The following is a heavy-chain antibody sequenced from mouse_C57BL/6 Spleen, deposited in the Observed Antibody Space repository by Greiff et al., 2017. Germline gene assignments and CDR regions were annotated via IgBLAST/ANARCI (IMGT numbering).Heavy chain of an antibody. D-gene: IGHD1-1*01. CDR2: IYPRSGNT. CDR1: GYTFTSYG. J-gene: IGHJ2*01. Sequence: VKLMESGAELARPGASVKLSCKASGYTFTSYGISWVKQRTGQGLEWIGEIYPRSGNTYYNEKFKGKATLTADKSSSTAYMELRSLTSEDSAVYFCARSITTVGYFDYWGQGTTLTVSS. CDR3: ARSITTVGYFDY. V-gene: IGHV1-81*01.